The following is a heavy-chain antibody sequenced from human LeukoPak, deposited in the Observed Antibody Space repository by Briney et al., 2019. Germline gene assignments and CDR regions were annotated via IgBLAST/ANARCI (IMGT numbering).Heavy chain of an antibody. V-gene: IGHV3-30*18. CDR3: AKDGNFAFGD. CDR2: ISYDGSNK. J-gene: IGHJ4*02. Sequence: PGGSLRLSCAASGFTFSSYGTHWVRQAPGKGLEWVAVISYDGSNKYYADSVKGRFTISRDNSKNTLYLQMNSLRAEDTAVYYCAKDGNFAFGDWGQGTLVTVSS. CDR1: GFTFSSYG. D-gene: IGHD4-23*01.